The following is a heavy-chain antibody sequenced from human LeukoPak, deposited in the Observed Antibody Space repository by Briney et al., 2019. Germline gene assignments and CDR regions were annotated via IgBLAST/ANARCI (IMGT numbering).Heavy chain of an antibody. Sequence: ASVKVSCKASGYTFTSYGISWVRQAPGQGLEWMGWIGAYNGNTNYAQKLQGRVTMTTDTSTSTAYMELRSLRSDDTAVYYCARQYYDFWSGYYFYYFDYWGQGTLVTVSS. CDR1: GYTFTSYG. CDR3: ARQYYDFWSGYYFYYFDY. V-gene: IGHV1-18*01. D-gene: IGHD3-3*01. CDR2: IGAYNGNT. J-gene: IGHJ4*02.